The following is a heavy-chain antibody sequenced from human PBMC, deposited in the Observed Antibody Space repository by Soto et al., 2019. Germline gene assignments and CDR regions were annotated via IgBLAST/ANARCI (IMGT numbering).Heavy chain of an antibody. CDR3: ASPKIAFYNWFDP. D-gene: IGHD3-3*02. J-gene: IGHJ5*02. CDR1: GGSISSSSYY. V-gene: IGHV4-39*01. Sequence: QLQLQESGPGLVKPSETLSLTCTVSGGSISSSSYYWGWIRQPPGKGLEWIGSIYYSGSTYYNPSLKSRGTISVDTSKNQFSLKLTSVTAADTAVYYCASPKIAFYNWFDPWGQGTLVTVSS. CDR2: IYYSGST.